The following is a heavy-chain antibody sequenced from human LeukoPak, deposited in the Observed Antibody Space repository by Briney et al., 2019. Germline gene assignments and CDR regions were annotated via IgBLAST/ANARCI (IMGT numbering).Heavy chain of an antibody. CDR3: ARGGYCSSTSCYPPGY. D-gene: IGHD2-2*01. V-gene: IGHV1-2*02. CDR2: INPNSGGT. CDR1: GYTFTGYY. J-gene: IGHJ4*02. Sequence: ASVTVSFKASGYTFTGYYMHWVRQAPGQGLEWMGWINPNSGGTNYSQKFQGRVTMTRDTSISTAYMELSRLRSDDTAVYYCARGGYCSSTSCYPPGYWGQGTLVTVSS.